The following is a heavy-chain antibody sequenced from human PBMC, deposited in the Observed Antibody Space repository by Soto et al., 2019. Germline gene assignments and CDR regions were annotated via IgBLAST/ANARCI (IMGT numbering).Heavy chain of an antibody. CDR1: GGSISTTTYY. D-gene: IGHD3-16*01. J-gene: IGHJ4*02. V-gene: IGHV4-39*01. CDR2: IYYSGST. CDR3: ARHKYDYLSGSFYYFDY. Sequence: SETLSLTCTVSGGSISTTTYYWAWIRQPPGKGLEWIGGIYYSGSTYYNPSLTSRIAISVDTSQNHFSLKLSSVTAADTAVYYCARHKYDYLSGSFYYFDYWGQGTRVTVSS.